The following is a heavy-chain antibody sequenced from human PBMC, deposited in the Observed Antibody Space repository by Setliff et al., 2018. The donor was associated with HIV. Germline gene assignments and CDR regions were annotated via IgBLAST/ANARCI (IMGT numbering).Heavy chain of an antibody. J-gene: IGHJ6*02. V-gene: IGHV1-2*02. CDR3: AMSGYSSSWYLDYYYYYGMDV. CDR2: INPNSGGT. CDR1: GYTFTGYY. Sequence: ASVKVSCKASGYTFTGYYMHWVRQAPGQGLEWMGWINPNSGGTNYAQKFQGRVTMTRDTSISTAYMELSRLRSDDTAVYYCAMSGYSSSWYLDYYYYYGMDVWGQGTTVTVSS. D-gene: IGHD6-13*01.